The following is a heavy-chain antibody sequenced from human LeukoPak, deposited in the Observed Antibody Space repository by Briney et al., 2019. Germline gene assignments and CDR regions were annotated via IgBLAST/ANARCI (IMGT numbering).Heavy chain of an antibody. CDR1: GFTFSSYG. Sequence: GGSLRLSCAASGFTFSSYGMHWVRQAPGMGLEWVAFIRYDGSNKYYADSVKGRFTISRDNSKNTLYLQMNSLRAEDTAVYYCAKDAWGSGWTLGEHYYGMEVWGQGTTVTVSS. V-gene: IGHV3-30*02. J-gene: IGHJ6*02. CDR2: IRYDGSNK. CDR3: AKDAWGSGWTLGEHYYGMEV. D-gene: IGHD6-19*01.